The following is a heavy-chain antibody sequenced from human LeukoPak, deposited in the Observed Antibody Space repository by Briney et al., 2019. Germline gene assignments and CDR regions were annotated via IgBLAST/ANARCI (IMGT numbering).Heavy chain of an antibody. J-gene: IGHJ4*02. CDR2: INHSGST. CDR3: ARGKRGDYEVDY. V-gene: IGHV4-34*01. CDR1: GGSFSGYY. Sequence: SETLSLTCAVYGGSFSGYYWSWIRQPPGKGLEWIGEINHSGSTNYNPSLKCRVTISVDPSKNQFSLKLSSVTAADTAVYYCARGKRGDYEVDYWGQGTLVTVSS. D-gene: IGHD4-17*01.